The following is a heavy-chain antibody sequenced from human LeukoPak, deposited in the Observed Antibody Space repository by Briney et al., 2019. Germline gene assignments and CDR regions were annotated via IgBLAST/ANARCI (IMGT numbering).Heavy chain of an antibody. Sequence: PGGSLRLSCAASGFTFSSYSMNWVRQAPGKGLEWVSYISSSSSTIYYADSVKGRFTISRDNAKNSLYLQMNSLRDEDTAVYYCETNYYDSSGFGYWGQGTLVTVSS. D-gene: IGHD3-22*01. CDR3: ETNYYDSSGFGY. V-gene: IGHV3-48*02. CDR2: ISSSSSTI. J-gene: IGHJ4*02. CDR1: GFTFSSYS.